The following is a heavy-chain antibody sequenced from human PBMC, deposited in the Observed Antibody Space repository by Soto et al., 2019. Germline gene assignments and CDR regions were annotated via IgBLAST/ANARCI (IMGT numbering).Heavy chain of an antibody. D-gene: IGHD5-12*01. CDR3: ARLGIVATISYFDY. CDR1: GGSFSGYY. V-gene: IGHV4-34*01. Sequence: SATLSLTCGVYGGSFSGYYWSWIRQPPGKGLEWIGEINHSGSTNYNPSLKSRVTISVDTSKNQFSLKLSSVTAADTAVYYCARLGIVATISYFDYWGQGTLVTVSS. CDR2: INHSGST. J-gene: IGHJ4*02.